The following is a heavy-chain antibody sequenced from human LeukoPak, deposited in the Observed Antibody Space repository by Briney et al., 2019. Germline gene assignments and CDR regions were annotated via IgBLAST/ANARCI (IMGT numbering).Heavy chain of an antibody. D-gene: IGHD1-26*01. Sequence: SETLSLTCTVSGGSISSYYWSCIRQPPGKGLEWIGYIYYSGSTNYNPSLKSRVTISLDTSRNQFSLKLSSVTAADTAVYYCARGGLPVYYYYMDVWGKGTTVTVSS. CDR3: ARGGLPVYYYYMDV. CDR1: GGSISSYY. J-gene: IGHJ6*03. V-gene: IGHV4-59*12. CDR2: IYYSGST.